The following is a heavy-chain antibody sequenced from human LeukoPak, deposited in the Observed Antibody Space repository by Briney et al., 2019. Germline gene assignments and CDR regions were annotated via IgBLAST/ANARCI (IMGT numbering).Heavy chain of an antibody. J-gene: IGHJ5*02. D-gene: IGHD2-15*01. CDR3: VRDYCSGGSCYESKWFDP. V-gene: IGHV3-33*01. CDR2: IWFDGINT. CDR1: GFTFSKYG. Sequence: HTGGSLRLSCAASGFTFSKYGMHWVRQAPGKGLEWVAVIWFDGINTNHADSVKGRFTVSRDNSKNTLFLQMNSLRAEDTAVYFCVRDYCSGGSCYESKWFDPWGQGTLVTVSS.